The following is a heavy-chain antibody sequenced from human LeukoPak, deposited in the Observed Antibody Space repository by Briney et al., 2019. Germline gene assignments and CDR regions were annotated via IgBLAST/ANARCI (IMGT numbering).Heavy chain of an antibody. J-gene: IGHJ3*02. V-gene: IGHV3-53*01. CDR2: TYTGGNS. Sequence: PGGSLRLSCAASGFTVSSIHMVWVRKAPGEGLEWVSVTYTGGNSYYADSVKGRFIISRDISKNTLYLQMNSLRAEDSALYYCARGGRGSAAVVAPRSFDIWGQGTMVTVSS. CDR3: ARGGRGSAAVVAPRSFDI. CDR1: GFTVSSIH. D-gene: IGHD3-22*01.